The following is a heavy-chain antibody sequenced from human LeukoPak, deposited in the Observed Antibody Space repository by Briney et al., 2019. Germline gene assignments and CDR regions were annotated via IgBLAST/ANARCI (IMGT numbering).Heavy chain of an antibody. CDR2: IYYSGST. J-gene: IGHJ6*03. V-gene: IGHV4-39*07. D-gene: IGHD3-22*01. CDR3: ARGGYYDSGGYYPYYMDV. CDR1: GGSISSSSYY. Sequence: SETLSLTCTVSGGSISSSSYYWGWIRQPPGKGLGWIGSIYYSGSTYYNPSLKSRITISVDTSKNQFSLKLSSVTAADTAVYYCARGGYYDSGGYYPYYMDVWGKGTTVTVSS.